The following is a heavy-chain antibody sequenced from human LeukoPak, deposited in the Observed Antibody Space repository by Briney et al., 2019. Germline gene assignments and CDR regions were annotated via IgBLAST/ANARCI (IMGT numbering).Heavy chain of an antibody. CDR3: GRPDREIYYYYGMDV. Sequence: GGSLRLSCAASGFTFSSYAMHWVRQAPGKGLEWVAVISYDGSNKYYADSVKGRFTISRDNSKNTLYLQMNSLRAEDTAVYYCGRPDREIYYYYGMDVWGQGTTVTVSS. V-gene: IGHV3-30-3*01. D-gene: IGHD3-22*01. J-gene: IGHJ6*02. CDR2: ISYDGSNK. CDR1: GFTFSSYA.